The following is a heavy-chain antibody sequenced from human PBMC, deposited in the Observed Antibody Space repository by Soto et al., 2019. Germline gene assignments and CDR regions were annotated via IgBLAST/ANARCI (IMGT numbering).Heavy chain of an antibody. J-gene: IGHJ4*02. CDR1: GFTFSRYW. D-gene: IGHD3-16*01. CDR3: AKDLSWGQCDY. Sequence: GSLRLSCAASGFTFSRYWMHWVRQDAGKGLLWVSSIKTDGTVTQYADSVKGRFTVSRDNAKNTLYLQMNSLRAEDTAVYYCAKDLSWGQCDYWGQGALVTVSS. V-gene: IGHV3-74*03. CDR2: IKTDGTVT.